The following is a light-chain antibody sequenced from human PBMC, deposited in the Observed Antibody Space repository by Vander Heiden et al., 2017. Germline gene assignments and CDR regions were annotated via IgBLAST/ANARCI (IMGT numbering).Light chain of an antibody. V-gene: IGKV1-39*01. CDR2: ATS. Sequence: DIQMNQSPSSLSASVGDRVTITCRASQSISSYLNWYHQKPGKAPKLLIYATSSLQSGVPSRFSGSGSGTDFTLTISSLQPEDFATYYCQQSYSTPATFGGGTKVEIK. CDR1: QSISSY. CDR3: QQSYSTPAT. J-gene: IGKJ4*01.